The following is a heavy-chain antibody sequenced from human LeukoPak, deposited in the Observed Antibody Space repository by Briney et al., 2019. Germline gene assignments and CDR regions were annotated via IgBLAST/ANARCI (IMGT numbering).Heavy chain of an antibody. D-gene: IGHD5-12*01. CDR2: VIPMVGTP. CDR1: GGTFSTYV. J-gene: IGHJ4*02. CDR3: ARGTDDYIVATTSFEY. Sequence: GASVKVSCKASGGTFSTYVISWVRQAPEQGLEWMGGVIPMVGTPNYAQKFQGRLTITADESTSTVYMELSSLRSEDTAVYYCARGTDDYIVATTSFEYWGQGTLVTVSS. V-gene: IGHV1-69*13.